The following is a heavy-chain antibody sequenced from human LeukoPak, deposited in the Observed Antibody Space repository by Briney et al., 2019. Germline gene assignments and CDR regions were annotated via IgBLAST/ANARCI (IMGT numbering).Heavy chain of an antibody. V-gene: IGHV1-2*02. J-gene: IGHJ4*02. Sequence: ASVKVSCKASGFTLSDYYMHWVRQAPGRGLEWMGWINPNSGVTGYAQRFQGRVTMTRDTSINTAYMDLSRLTSDDTAVYYCARELMTTMTTVDDWGQGTLVTVSS. D-gene: IGHD4-17*01. CDR3: ARELMTTMTTVDD. CDR1: GFTLSDYY. CDR2: INPNSGVT.